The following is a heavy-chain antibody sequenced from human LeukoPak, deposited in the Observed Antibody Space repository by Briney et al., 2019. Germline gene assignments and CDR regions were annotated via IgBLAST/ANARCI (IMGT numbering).Heavy chain of an antibody. J-gene: IGHJ5*02. D-gene: IGHD3-3*01. Sequence: GGSLRLSCVASGFDFRTYGIHWVRQAPGRRLEWVPFIRYDGNVENYADSVKGRFTVSRDNSSNTLHVQMNSLRPEDTAGYYCAKDRRSSSYDANNYFHSWGGGTLATVS. V-gene: IGHV3-30*02. CDR2: IRYDGNVE. CDR3: AKDRRSSSYDANNYFHS. CDR1: GFDFRTYG.